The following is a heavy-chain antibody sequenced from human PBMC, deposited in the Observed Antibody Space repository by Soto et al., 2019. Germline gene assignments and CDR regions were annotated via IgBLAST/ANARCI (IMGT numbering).Heavy chain of an antibody. D-gene: IGHD3-9*01. CDR2: IDWGAEK. CDR3: ARMLKGGTFDWNQIDY. Sequence: SGPTLANPTRPLTLTCNFSGFSLPTSGLCVTWIRQPPGKALEWRALIDWGAEKYYNTSLMTRLTLSYDSAENQVVLTLNNMDPVDTGTYYCARMLKGGTFDWNQIDYWGQGTLVTVSS. V-gene: IGHV2-70*01. CDR1: GFSLPTSGLC. J-gene: IGHJ4*02.